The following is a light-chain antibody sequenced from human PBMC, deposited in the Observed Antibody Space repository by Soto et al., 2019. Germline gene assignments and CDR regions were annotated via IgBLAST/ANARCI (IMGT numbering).Light chain of an antibody. CDR1: QDISKY. CDR3: QQYDNLPSYT. Sequence: DIQMTQSPSSLSASVGDRVTINCQASQDISKYLNWCQQKPGKAPKLLIYDASNLETGVPSRFSGSGSGTDFTFTINSLQPEDIATYYCQQYDNLPSYTFGQGTKLEIK. J-gene: IGKJ2*01. CDR2: DAS. V-gene: IGKV1-33*01.